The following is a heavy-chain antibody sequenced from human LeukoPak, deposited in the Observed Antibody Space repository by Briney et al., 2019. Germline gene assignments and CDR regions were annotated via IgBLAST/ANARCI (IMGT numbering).Heavy chain of an antibody. Sequence: ASVKVSCKASGGTFSSYAISWVRQAPGQGLEWMGGIIHHFGTANYAQKFQGRVTITTDESTSTAYMELSSLRSEDTAVYYCGVRIGSSWYSIPKYYYYYMDVWGKGTTVTVSS. V-gene: IGHV1-69*05. CDR3: GVRIGSSWYSIPKYYYYYMDV. D-gene: IGHD6-13*01. CDR2: IIHHFGTA. J-gene: IGHJ6*03. CDR1: GGTFSSYA.